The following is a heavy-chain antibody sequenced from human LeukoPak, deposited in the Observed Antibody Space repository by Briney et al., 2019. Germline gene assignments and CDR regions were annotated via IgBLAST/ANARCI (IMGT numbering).Heavy chain of an antibody. CDR2: IYHSGDT. D-gene: IGHD1-7*01. CDR3: AKGITGSTPVY. V-gene: IGHV4-38-2*02. J-gene: IGHJ4*02. Sequence: SETLSLTCIVSGYSITSGYYWGWIRQPPGKGLEWIGSIYHSGDTYYNPSLKSRVTISVDTSKNQFSLKLDSVTAADTAVYYCAKGITGSTPVYWGQGTLVTVSS. CDR1: GYSITSGYY.